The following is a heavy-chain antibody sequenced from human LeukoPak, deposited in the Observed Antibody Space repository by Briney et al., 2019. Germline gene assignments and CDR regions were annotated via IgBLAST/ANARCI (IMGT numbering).Heavy chain of an antibody. D-gene: IGHD7-27*01. CDR3: ARGPPNWGMVGY. V-gene: IGHV1-8*01. CDR1: GYTFTSFD. Sequence: ASVKVSCKASGYTFTSFDFNWVRQATGQGLEWMGWMKSNNGHTGYAQKFQGRVTVTRDTSISTAHMELSSLTFEDTAVYYCARGPPNWGMVGYWGQGTLVTVSS. J-gene: IGHJ4*02. CDR2: MKSNNGHT.